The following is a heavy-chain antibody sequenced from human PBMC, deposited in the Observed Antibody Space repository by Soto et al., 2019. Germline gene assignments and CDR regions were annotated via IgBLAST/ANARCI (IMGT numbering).Heavy chain of an antibody. V-gene: IGHV3-23*01. CDR2: ISGSGGST. CDR1: GFTFSSYA. J-gene: IGHJ6*02. Sequence: GGSLRLSCAASGFTFSSYAMSWVRQAPGKGLEWVSAISGSGGSTYYADSVKGRFTISRDNSKNTLYLQMNSLRAEDTAVYYCAKDTRDSSGYYFYYYYYCMDVWGQGTTVTVSS. D-gene: IGHD3-22*01. CDR3: AKDTRDSSGYYFYYYYYCMDV.